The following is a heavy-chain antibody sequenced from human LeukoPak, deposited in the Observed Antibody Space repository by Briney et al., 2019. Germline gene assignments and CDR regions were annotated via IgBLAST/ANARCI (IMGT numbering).Heavy chain of an antibody. CDR1: GGSISSSSYY. D-gene: IGHD7-27*01. V-gene: IGHV4-61*01. CDR3: ARDSGDYYYYGMDV. J-gene: IGHJ6*02. Sequence: SETLSLTCTVSGGSISSSSYYWSWIRQPPGKGLEWIGYIYYSGSTNYNPSLKSRVTISVDTSKNQFSLKLSSVTAADTAVYYCARDSGDYYYYGMDVWGQGTTVTVSS. CDR2: IYYSGST.